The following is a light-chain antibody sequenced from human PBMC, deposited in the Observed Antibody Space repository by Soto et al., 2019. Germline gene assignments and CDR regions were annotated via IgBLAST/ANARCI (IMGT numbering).Light chain of an antibody. CDR3: QQRKSYPIT. Sequence: DNRLMQSPSFMSASVGDRGTITCGASQDINTYLAWYQQKPGKAPKLLIFAASTLQNGVPSRFSGSGSGTEFTVTITSLQPEDFATYYCQQRKSYPITFGQGTRLEIK. CDR2: AAS. J-gene: IGKJ5*01. CDR1: QDINTY. V-gene: IGKV1-9*01.